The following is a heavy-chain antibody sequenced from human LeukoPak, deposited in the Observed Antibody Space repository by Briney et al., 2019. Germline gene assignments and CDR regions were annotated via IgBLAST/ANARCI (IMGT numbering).Heavy chain of an antibody. Sequence: SETLSLTCAVYGGSFSGYYWSWIRQPPGEGLEWIGEINHSGSTNYNPSLKSRVTISVDTSKNQFSLKLSSVTAADTAVYYCAEEMYTNDYWGQGTLVTVSS. V-gene: IGHV4-34*01. D-gene: IGHD1-1*01. CDR2: INHSGST. J-gene: IGHJ4*02. CDR1: GGSFSGYY. CDR3: AEEMYTNDY.